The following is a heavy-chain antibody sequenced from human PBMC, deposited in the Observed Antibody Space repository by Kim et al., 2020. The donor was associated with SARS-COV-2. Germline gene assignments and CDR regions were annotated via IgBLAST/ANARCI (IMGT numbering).Heavy chain of an antibody. Sequence: GGSLRLSCAASGFTFSSYAMTWVRQAPGKGLEWVSAIGNSGAITYYADSVKGRFTISRDNSKNTLYLQMNSLRAEDTALYYCALTGKDYWGQGTLVTVSS. V-gene: IGHV3-23*01. D-gene: IGHD7-27*01. CDR1: GFTFSSYA. CDR3: ALTGKDY. CDR2: IGNSGAIT. J-gene: IGHJ4*02.